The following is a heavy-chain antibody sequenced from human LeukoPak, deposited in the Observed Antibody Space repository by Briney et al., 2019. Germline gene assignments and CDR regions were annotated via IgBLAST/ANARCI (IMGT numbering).Heavy chain of an antibody. Sequence: PGGSLRLSCAASGFTFNIYWMSWVRQAPGKGLEWVANIKEDGSVKYYVDSVKGRFTISRDNTKNSLYLQMNSLRVEDTAVYYCARDQNFKQWGQGTLVTVSS. V-gene: IGHV3-7*01. CDR1: GFTFNIYW. CDR3: ARDQNFKQ. J-gene: IGHJ1*01. CDR2: IKEDGSVK.